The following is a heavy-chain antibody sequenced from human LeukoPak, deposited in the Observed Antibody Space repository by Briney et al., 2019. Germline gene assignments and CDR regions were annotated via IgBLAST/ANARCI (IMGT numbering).Heavy chain of an antibody. CDR3: ARGYSSSWYPSWFDP. D-gene: IGHD6-13*01. V-gene: IGHV4-31*03. CDR2: IYYSGST. J-gene: IGHJ5*02. CDR1: GGSISSGGYY. Sequence: SQTLSLTCTVSGGSISSGGYYWSWIRQHPGKGLEWIGYIYYSGSTYYNPSLKSRVTISVDTSKNQFSLKLSSVTAADTAVYYCARGYSSSWYPSWFDPWGQGTLVTVSS.